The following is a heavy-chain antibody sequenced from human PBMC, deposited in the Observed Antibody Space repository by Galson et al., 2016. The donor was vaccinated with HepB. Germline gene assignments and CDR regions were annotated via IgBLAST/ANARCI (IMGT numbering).Heavy chain of an antibody. CDR2: IYYSGNT. Sequence: TLSLTCTVSGDSISSGDYYWSWIRQHPGKGLEWIGSIYYSGNTHYKPSLKSRVTISVDTSKNQFSLKQTSVTAADPAVYYCARVKGVGMTTVNTLDYWGQGTLVTVSS. V-gene: IGHV4-31*03. D-gene: IGHD4-17*01. CDR1: GDSISSGDYY. J-gene: IGHJ4*02. CDR3: ARVKGVGMTTVNTLDY.